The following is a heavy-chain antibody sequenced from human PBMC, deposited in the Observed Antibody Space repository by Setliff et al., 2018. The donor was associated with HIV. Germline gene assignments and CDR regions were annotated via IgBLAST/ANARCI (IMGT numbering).Heavy chain of an antibody. J-gene: IGHJ6*02. Sequence: SETLSLTCTLYGGSLTNYYWTWIRQSPEKGLEWIGEIVDSGSTNYSPSLKSRVTISLDTSKKQFSLRLNSVTAADTGVYYCARAPSCADSWCYMYYYYSYGMDVWGLGTTVTVSS. CDR1: GGSLTNYY. D-gene: IGHD2-8*01. CDR2: IVDSGST. CDR3: ARAPSCADSWCYMYYYYSYGMDV. V-gene: IGHV4-34*12.